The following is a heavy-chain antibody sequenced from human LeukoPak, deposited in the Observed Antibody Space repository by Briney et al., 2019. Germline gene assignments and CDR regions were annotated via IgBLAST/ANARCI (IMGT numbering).Heavy chain of an antibody. CDR2: INPNSGGT. Sequence: ASVKVSCKASGYTFTGYYMHWVRQAPGQGLEWMGWINPNSGGTNYAQKFQGRVTMTRDTSISTAHMELRSLRSDDTAVYYCARVVRYFDWISKPSYFDYWGQGTLVTVSS. CDR3: ARVVRYFDWISKPSYFDY. V-gene: IGHV1-2*02. CDR1: GYTFTGYY. D-gene: IGHD3-9*01. J-gene: IGHJ4*02.